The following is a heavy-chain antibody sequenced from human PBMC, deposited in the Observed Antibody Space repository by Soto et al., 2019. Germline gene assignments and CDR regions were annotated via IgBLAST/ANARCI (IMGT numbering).Heavy chain of an antibody. D-gene: IGHD3-3*01. CDR1: GFTFSSNS. J-gene: IGHJ5*02. CDR2: ISSSSSTI. Sequence: EVQVLESGGCLVQPGGYLILSCAASGFTFSSNSMNWVRQAPGKGLEWISYISSSSSTIYADSVKGRFTISRDNAKNSLYLQMNSMRDEDTAVYYCARVIWSGHLTSDLWGQGTLVTVSS. CDR3: ARVIWSGHLTSDL. V-gene: IGHV3-48*02.